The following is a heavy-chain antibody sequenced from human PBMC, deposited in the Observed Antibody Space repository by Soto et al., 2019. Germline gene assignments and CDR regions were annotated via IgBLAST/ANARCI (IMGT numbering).Heavy chain of an antibody. CDR3: ARALSDQHGTGWFDP. Sequence: PGGSPRLSCAASGFTLSSYSMNWVRQAPGKGLEWVSSISSSSSYIYYADSVKGRFTISRDNAKNSLYLQMNSLRAEDTAVYYCARALSDQHGTGWFDPWGQGTLVTVSS. V-gene: IGHV3-21*06. J-gene: IGHJ5*02. CDR1: GFTLSSYS. CDR2: ISSSSSYI.